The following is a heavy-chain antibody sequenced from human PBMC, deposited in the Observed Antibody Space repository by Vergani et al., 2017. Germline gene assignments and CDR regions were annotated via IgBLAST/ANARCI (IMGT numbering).Heavy chain of an antibody. Sequence: QVQLQQWGAGLLKPSETLSLTCAVYGGSFSGYYWSWIRQPPGKGLEWIGEINHSGSTNYNPSLKSRVTISVDTSKNQFSLKLSSVTAADTAVYYCARRAYSSGWYLYYYGMDVWGQGTTVTVSS. D-gene: IGHD6-19*01. CDR3: ARRAYSSGWYLYYYGMDV. J-gene: IGHJ6*02. CDR2: INHSGST. CDR1: GGSFSGYY. V-gene: IGHV4-34*01.